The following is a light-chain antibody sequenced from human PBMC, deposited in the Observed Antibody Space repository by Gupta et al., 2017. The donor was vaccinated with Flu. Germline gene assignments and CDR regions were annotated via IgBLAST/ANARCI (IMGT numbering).Light chain of an antibody. CDR2: AKN. J-gene: IGLJ2*01. Sequence: YAKNIRPSGIPDRFSGSSSGNTASLTITGAQAADEADYYCNSRDSTDNHQAVFGGGTKLTVL. V-gene: IGLV3-19*01. CDR3: NSRDSTDNHQAV.